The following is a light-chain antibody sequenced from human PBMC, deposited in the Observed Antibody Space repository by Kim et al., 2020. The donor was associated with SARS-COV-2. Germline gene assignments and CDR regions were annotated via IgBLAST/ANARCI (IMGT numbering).Light chain of an antibody. V-gene: IGKV4-1*01. CDR3: QQYYSTPPS. J-gene: IGKJ2*03. Sequence: RATLNCKSSKTVLYNSNNKNYLAWYQQKPGQAPKLIIYWASIRESGVSDRFSGSGSETDFTLTISSLQAEDVAVYYCQQYYSTPPSFGQGTKLEI. CDR2: WAS. CDR1: KTVLYNSNNKNY.